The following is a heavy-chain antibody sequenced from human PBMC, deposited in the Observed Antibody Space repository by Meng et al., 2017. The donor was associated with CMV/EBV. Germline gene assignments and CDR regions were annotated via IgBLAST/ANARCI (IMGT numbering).Heavy chain of an antibody. Sequence: GQVRRAGPGLVKPSQPLSLTCTVSGGSIRSGDYYWSWIRQPPGKGLEWIGYIYYSGSTYYNPSLKSRVTISVDTSKNQFSLKLSSVTAADTAVYYCARDNRRGGVDYWGQGTLVTVSS. V-gene: IGHV4-30-4*08. D-gene: IGHD3-3*01. CDR1: GGSIRSGDYY. CDR2: IYYSGST. CDR3: ARDNRRGGVDY. J-gene: IGHJ4*02.